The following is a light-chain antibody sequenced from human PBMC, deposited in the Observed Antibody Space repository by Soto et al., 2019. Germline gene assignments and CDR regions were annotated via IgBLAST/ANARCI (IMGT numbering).Light chain of an antibody. Sequence: DVVMTQSPLSLPVTLGQPASISCRSSQSLVYSDGNTYLNWFQQRPGQSPRRLIYKVSNRDYGLTHRFRGRGPNLDFVLKIKRVEPEDVGVFYCTAGTHLHETLGQGT. V-gene: IGKV2-30*01. CDR1: QSLVYSDGNTY. CDR2: KVS. CDR3: TAGTHLHET. J-gene: IGKJ1*01.